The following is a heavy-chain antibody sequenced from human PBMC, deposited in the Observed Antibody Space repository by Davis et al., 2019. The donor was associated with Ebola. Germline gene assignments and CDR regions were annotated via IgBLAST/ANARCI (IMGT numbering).Heavy chain of an antibody. CDR3: ATTSFSPNSSGWSEYFDY. V-gene: IGHV3-53*04. Sequence: GESLKISCAASGFTVSGNYMSWVRQAPGKGLEWVSVIYSGGSTYYADSVKGRFTISRHNSKNTLYLQMNSLRAEDTAVYYCATTSFSPNSSGWSEYFDYWGQGTLVTVSS. CDR2: IYSGGST. D-gene: IGHD6-19*01. J-gene: IGHJ4*02. CDR1: GFTVSGNY.